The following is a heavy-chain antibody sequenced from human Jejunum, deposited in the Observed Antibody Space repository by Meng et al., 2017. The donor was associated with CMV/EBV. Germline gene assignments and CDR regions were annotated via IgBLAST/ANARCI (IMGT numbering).Heavy chain of an antibody. CDR3: ARESDILTGGLDY. D-gene: IGHD3-9*01. CDR2: SDPDGKIT. J-gene: IGHJ4*02. V-gene: IGHV3-74*01. CDR1: GFSFSTYS. Sequence: ASGFSFSTYSMHWVRQAPGKGLVWVSHSDPDGKITNYADSVKGRFTISRDNAKKTLYLQMNSLTAEDTAVYYCARESDILTGGLDYWGQGTLVTVSS.